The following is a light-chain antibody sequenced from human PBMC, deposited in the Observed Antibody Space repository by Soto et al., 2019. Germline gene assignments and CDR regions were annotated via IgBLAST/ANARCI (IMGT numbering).Light chain of an antibody. V-gene: IGKV1-5*03. Sequence: DIQMSQSPSTLSGSVGDRVTITCRASQSISSWLAWYQQKPGKAPKLLIYKASSLESGVPSRFSGSGSGTEFTLTISSLQPDDFATYYCQQYNSYPITFGQGIRLEI. J-gene: IGKJ5*01. CDR1: QSISSW. CDR3: QQYNSYPIT. CDR2: KAS.